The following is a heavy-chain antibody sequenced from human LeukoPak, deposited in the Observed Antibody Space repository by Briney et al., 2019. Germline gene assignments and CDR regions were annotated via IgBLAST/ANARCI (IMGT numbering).Heavy chain of an antibody. D-gene: IGHD6-19*01. Sequence: KESGPTLVNTTQTLTPSCTFSGCSLNSPGVGVGWIRQSPGKALECLGIIYWSDDKRSSRSLKSRLTITKDTSKKHVALTMTNMDPVDTATYFCAQVRTTLPVPEGPMSYFVYWGQGTLVTVPS. J-gene: IGHJ4*02. CDR3: AQVRTTLPVPEGPMSYFVY. CDR1: GCSLNSPGVG. V-gene: IGHV2-5*01. CDR2: IYWSDDK.